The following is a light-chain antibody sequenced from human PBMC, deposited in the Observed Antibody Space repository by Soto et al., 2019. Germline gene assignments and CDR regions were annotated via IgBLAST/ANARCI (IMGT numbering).Light chain of an antibody. CDR3: TSFDTGRIYV. V-gene: IGLV2-14*03. CDR1: SSDIGAYDY. J-gene: IGLJ1*01. Sequence: QSVLTQPASVSGSPGQSITISCSGTSSDIGAYDYVSWYQQHPGRAPKLIIYEVTHRSSVLSYHSSGSQSGNTASLTISWRQAEDDGDYYCTSFDTGRIYVFGSGTKLTVL. CDR2: EVT.